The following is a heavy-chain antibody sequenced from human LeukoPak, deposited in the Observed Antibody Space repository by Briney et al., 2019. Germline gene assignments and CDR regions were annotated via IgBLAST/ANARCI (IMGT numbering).Heavy chain of an antibody. Sequence: ASVNVSCKASGYTFTSYGISWVRQAPGQGLEWMGWISAYNGNTNYAQKLQGRVTMTTDTSTSTAYMELRSLRSDDTAVYYCARAGYSSGWTPGTLGYWGQGTLVTVSS. V-gene: IGHV1-18*01. CDR3: ARAGYSSGWTPGTLGY. CDR1: GYTFTSYG. J-gene: IGHJ4*02. CDR2: ISAYNGNT. D-gene: IGHD6-19*01.